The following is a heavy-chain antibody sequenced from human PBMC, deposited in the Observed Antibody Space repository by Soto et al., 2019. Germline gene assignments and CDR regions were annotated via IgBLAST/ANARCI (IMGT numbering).Heavy chain of an antibody. CDR1: GYTFSTYA. CDR2: INGGNGHT. CDR3: ARGKGMEENYYYYGMDV. J-gene: IGHJ6*02. V-gene: IGHV1-3*01. D-gene: IGHD1-1*01. Sequence: QVQVVQSGAEVKKPGASVKVSCKASGYTFSTYALHWERQAPGQGLEWMGWINGGNGHTRYSQKFKDRVTISRDTPASTAYMELSGLRSEATAVYYCARGKGMEENYYYYGMDVLGQGTTVTVSS.